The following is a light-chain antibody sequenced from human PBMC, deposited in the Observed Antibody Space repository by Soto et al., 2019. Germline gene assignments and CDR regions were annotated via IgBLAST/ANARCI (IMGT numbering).Light chain of an antibody. Sequence: DIPVTQSPSTLSASVGDRVTITCRASQSISGWLAWYQQKPGKAPKLIIYDASSLESGVPSRFSGSGSGTEFTLTISSLQPDDFATYYCQQYNTYRTFGQGTKV. J-gene: IGKJ1*01. CDR1: QSISGW. CDR2: DAS. V-gene: IGKV1-5*01. CDR3: QQYNTYRT.